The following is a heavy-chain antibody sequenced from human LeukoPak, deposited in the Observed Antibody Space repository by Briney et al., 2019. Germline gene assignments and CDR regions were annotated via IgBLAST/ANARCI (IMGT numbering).Heavy chain of an antibody. V-gene: IGHV3-13*01. CDR1: GFTFSSYD. J-gene: IGHJ6*03. D-gene: IGHD6-6*01. Sequence: GGSLRLSCAASGFTFSSYDMHWVRQATGKGLEWVSAIGTAGDTYYPGSVKGRFTISRENAKNSLYLQMNSLRAEDTALYYCARAVCPTIKFCDSSYFMDVWGKGTTVNVS. CDR3: ARAVCPTIKFCDSSYFMDV. CDR2: IGTAGDT.